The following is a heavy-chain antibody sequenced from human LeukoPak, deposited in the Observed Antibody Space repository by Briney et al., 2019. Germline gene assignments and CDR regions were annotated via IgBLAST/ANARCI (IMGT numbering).Heavy chain of an antibody. D-gene: IGHD6-13*01. Sequence: SETLSLTCTVSGGSISSGGYYCSWIRQHPGKGLEWIGYIYYSGSTYYNPSLKSRVTISVDTSKNQFSLKLSSVTAADTAVYYCARAEAAAGIEDYWGQGTLVTVSS. CDR1: GGSISSGGYY. CDR2: IYYSGST. CDR3: ARAEAAAGIEDY. V-gene: IGHV4-31*03. J-gene: IGHJ4*02.